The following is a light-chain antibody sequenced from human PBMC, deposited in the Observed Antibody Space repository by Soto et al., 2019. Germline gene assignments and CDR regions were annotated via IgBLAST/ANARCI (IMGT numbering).Light chain of an antibody. V-gene: IGKV3-20*01. Sequence: EIVLTQSPGTRSLSPGERATLSGRASQSVSSNYLAWYQQKPCQAHRLLIYAASRRATGIPDRISGSGSGTEFTPTISSLQSEDFAVYYCQQYQHWPPITFGQGTRLEIK. J-gene: IGKJ5*01. CDR2: AAS. CDR1: QSVSSNY. CDR3: QQYQHWPPIT.